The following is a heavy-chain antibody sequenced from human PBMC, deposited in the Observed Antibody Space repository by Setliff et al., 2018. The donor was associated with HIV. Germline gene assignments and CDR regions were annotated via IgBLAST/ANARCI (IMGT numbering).Heavy chain of an antibody. J-gene: IGHJ3*02. Sequence: LRLSCAASGFTFSSYWMHWVRQVPGKGLVWVSNINSDGSRTTYADSVKGRFTISRDNAKNTLYLQMNSLRAEDTAVYYCGRPVEIGRHPVAGQRDAFDIWGQGTMVTVSS. CDR3: GRPVEIGRHPVAGQRDAFDI. D-gene: IGHD6-19*01. CDR1: GFTFSSYW. V-gene: IGHV3-74*01. CDR2: INSDGSRT.